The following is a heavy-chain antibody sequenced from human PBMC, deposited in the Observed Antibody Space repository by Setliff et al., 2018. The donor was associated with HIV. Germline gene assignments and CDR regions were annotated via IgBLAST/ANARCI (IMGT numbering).Heavy chain of an antibody. V-gene: IGHV4-59*12. Sequence: PSETLSLTCTVSGGSISSYYWSWIRQPPGKGLEWIGSIYHSGSTYYNPSLKSRVTISVDTSKNQFSLKLNSVTAADTAVYYCARGSYYDYVWGNYRYTGFDYWGQGTLVTVSS. CDR1: GGSISSYY. J-gene: IGHJ4*02. CDR3: ARGSYYDYVWGNYRYTGFDY. CDR2: IYHSGST. D-gene: IGHD3-16*02.